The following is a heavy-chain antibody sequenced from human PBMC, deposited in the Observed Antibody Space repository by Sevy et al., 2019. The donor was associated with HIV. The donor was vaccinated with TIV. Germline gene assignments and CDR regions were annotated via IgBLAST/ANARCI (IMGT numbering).Heavy chain of an antibody. V-gene: IGHV3-48*02. D-gene: IGHD2-21*02. CDR1: GFTFSDYN. CDR2: ITSRSSNI. J-gene: IGHJ4*02. Sequence: GSLRLSCAASGFTFSDYNMAWVRQAPGKGLEWVSYITSRSSNIHYADSVKGRFTISRDNAKNSLYLQMSSLRDEDTAVYYCAREMVGTTTFDYWGQGTLVTVSS. CDR3: AREMVGTTTFDY.